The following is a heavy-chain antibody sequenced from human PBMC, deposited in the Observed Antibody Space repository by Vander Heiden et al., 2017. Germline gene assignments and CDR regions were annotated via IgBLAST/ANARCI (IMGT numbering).Heavy chain of an antibody. D-gene: IGHD2-15*01. Sequence: EVQLLESGGGLVQPGGSLRLSCAASGFTFSSYAMSWVRQAPGKGLEWVSAISGSGGSTYYADSVKGRFTISRDNSKNTLDLQMNSLRAEDTAVYYCAKGETVVVVAASSLDYWGQGTLVTVSS. CDR1: GFTFSSYA. CDR3: AKGETVVVVAASSLDY. V-gene: IGHV3-23*01. CDR2: ISGSGGST. J-gene: IGHJ4*02.